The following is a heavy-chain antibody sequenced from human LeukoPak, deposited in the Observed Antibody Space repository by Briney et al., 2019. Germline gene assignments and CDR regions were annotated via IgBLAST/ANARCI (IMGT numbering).Heavy chain of an antibody. Sequence: ASVKVSCKASGYTFTGYYMHWVRQAPGQGLEWMGWISAYNGHTNYAQNLQGRVTMTTDTSTTTVYMELKSLRSDDTAVYYCARDSTLTTTDLDYWGQGTLVTVSS. CDR2: ISAYNGHT. V-gene: IGHV1-18*04. J-gene: IGHJ4*02. CDR3: ARDSTLTTTDLDY. CDR1: GYTFTGYY. D-gene: IGHD4-17*01.